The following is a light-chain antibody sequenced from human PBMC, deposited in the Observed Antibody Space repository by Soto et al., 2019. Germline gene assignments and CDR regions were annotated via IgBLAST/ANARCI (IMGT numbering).Light chain of an antibody. CDR1: QSISSY. CDR2: AAS. V-gene: IGKV1-39*01. J-gene: IGKJ1*01. Sequence: DIPMTQSPSSLSASVGDRVTITCRASQSISSYLNWYQQKPGKAPELLIYAASSLQSGVPSRFSGSGSGTDFTLTISSLQPEDFATYYCQQSYSTPRTFGHGTKVEIK. CDR3: QQSYSTPRT.